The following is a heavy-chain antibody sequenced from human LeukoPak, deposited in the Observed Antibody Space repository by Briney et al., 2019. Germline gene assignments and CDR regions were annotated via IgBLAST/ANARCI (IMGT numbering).Heavy chain of an antibody. D-gene: IGHD2-15*01. CDR2: ISAYNGNT. J-gene: IGHJ4*02. Sequence: ASVKVSCKASGYIFSNYGISWVRQAPGQGLEWMGWISAYNGNTKYSQKFQGRVSVTTDTSTSTAYMDLRSLRSDDTALYYCARWGYCSGGSCRLDYWGQGTQVTVSS. V-gene: IGHV1-18*01. CDR3: ARWGYCSGGSCRLDY. CDR1: GYIFSNYG.